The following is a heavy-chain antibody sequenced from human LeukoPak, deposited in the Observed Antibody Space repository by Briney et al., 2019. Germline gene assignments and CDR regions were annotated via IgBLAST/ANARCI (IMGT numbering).Heavy chain of an antibody. J-gene: IGHJ4*02. V-gene: IGHV3-64*01. CDR3: ARDLLVGGSGYHY. CDR2: INSNGGST. CDR1: GFTFSSYS. D-gene: IGHD3-22*01. Sequence: WGSLTLSCAASGFTFSSYSMHWVRQAPGKGLEYVSAINSNGGSTYYANSVKGRFTIFRDNSEITLYLQMGSLRAEDTAVYYCARDLLVGGSGYHYWGQGTLVTVSS.